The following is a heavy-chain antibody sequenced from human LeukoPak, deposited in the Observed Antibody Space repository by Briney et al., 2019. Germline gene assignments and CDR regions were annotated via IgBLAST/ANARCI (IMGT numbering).Heavy chain of an antibody. CDR1: GFTFSSYE. CDR2: ISSSGSTI. CDR3: ARQTALRYFGPNWFDP. D-gene: IGHD3-9*01. V-gene: IGHV3-48*03. J-gene: IGHJ5*02. Sequence: GGSLRLSCAASGFTFSSYEMNWVRQAPGKGLEWVSYISSSGSTIYYADSVKGRFTISRDNAKNSLYLQMNSLRAEDTAVYYCARQTALRYFGPNWFDPWGQRTLVTVSS.